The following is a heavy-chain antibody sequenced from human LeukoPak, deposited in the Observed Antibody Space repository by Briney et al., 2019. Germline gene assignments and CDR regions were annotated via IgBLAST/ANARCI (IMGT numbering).Heavy chain of an antibody. J-gene: IGHJ4*02. CDR1: GFTLSSYA. V-gene: IGHV3-23*01. D-gene: IGHD3-22*01. CDR2: ISGSGGST. CDR3: AKGPYYYDSSGYPNYFDY. Sequence: GGSLRLSCAASGFTLSSYAMSWVRQAPGKGLEWVSAISGSGGSTYYADSVKGRFTISRDNSKNTLYLQMNSLRAEDTAVYYCAKGPYYYDSSGYPNYFDYWGQGTLVTVSS.